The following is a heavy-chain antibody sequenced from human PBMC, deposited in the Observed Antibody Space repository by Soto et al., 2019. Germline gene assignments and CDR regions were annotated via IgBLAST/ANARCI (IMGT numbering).Heavy chain of an antibody. D-gene: IGHD2-21*02. CDR2: ISYDGSNK. CDR1: GFTFSSYA. Sequence: AGGSLRLSCAASGFTFSSYAMHWVRQAPGKGLEWVAVISYDGSNKYYADSVKGRFNISRDNSKNTLYLQMNSLRAEDTAVYYCARDRRYCGGDCYSGYYYYGMDVWGQGTMVTVSS. J-gene: IGHJ6*02. V-gene: IGHV3-30-3*01. CDR3: ARDRRYCGGDCYSGYYYYGMDV.